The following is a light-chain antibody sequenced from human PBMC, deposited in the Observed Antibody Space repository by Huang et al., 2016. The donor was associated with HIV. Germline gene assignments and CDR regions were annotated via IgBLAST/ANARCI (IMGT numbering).Light chain of an antibody. CDR3: QQSYATFFT. CDR1: ESIVNY. Sequence: DIQMTQSPSSLSASVGDRVTITCRSSESIVNYLNWYQQKPGKAPKLLIQAASDLQNGVPSRFSGSGFGTDFTRPISGLQPEDFATYYCQQSYATFFTFGPGTKV. CDR2: AAS. V-gene: IGKV1-39*01. J-gene: IGKJ3*01.